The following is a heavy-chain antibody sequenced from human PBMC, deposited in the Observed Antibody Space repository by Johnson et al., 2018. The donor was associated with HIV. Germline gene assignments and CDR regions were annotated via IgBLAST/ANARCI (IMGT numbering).Heavy chain of an antibody. J-gene: IGHJ3*02. Sequence: VYLVESGGNLVQPGGSLRLSCAASGFTVSNTFMDWVRQAPGKGLEWVSVIYNGDSIYYADSVRGRFTISGDNSKNTLSLQMNSLGVDDTAIDYCVRGRIVDLRGGGFDIWGQGTRVIVSS. D-gene: IGHD1-26*01. CDR1: GFTVSNTF. CDR2: IYNGDSI. V-gene: IGHV3-66*01. CDR3: VRGRIVDLRGGGFDI.